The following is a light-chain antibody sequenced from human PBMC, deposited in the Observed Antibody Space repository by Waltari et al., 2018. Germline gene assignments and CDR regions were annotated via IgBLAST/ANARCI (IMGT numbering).Light chain of an antibody. V-gene: IGKV4-1*01. CDR1: QSVLYSSNNKNY. Sequence: DIVMTQSPDSLAVSLGERATINCKSSQSVLYSSNNKNYVAWYQQKPGQPPKLLIYWASTRESGVPDRFRGSVSETDFTLTISSLQAEDVAVYYCQHYYSPPWTFGQGTKVEIK. J-gene: IGKJ1*01. CDR2: WAS. CDR3: QHYYSPPWT.